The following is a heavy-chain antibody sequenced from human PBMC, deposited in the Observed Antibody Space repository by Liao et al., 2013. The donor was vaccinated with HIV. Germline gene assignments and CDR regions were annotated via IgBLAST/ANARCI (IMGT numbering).Heavy chain of an antibody. Sequence: QVQLQQWGAGLLKPSETLSLTCAVYGGSFSGNYWSWIRQPPGKGLEWIGNIDHAGSTEYNSSLWGRVSISRDTSKNQFSLELTSVTAADTAMYYCARGRQLGYCDGGSCDILRHDGFDVWGQGTTVSISS. V-gene: IGHV4-34*01. D-gene: IGHD2-15*01. CDR2: IDHAGST. CDR3: ARGRQLGYCDGGSCDILRHDGFDV. CDR1: GGSFSGNY. J-gene: IGHJ3*01.